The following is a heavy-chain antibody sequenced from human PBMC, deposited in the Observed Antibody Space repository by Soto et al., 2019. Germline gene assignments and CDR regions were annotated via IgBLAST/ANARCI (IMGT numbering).Heavy chain of an antibody. CDR3: GKDGAVSAYTSLDY. CDR1: GFTFDDYS. D-gene: IGHD5-12*01. J-gene: IGHJ4*02. Sequence: EVQLGESGGVVVQPGGSLRLSCAASGFTFDDYSMHWVRQSPGKGLEWVSLITWDGGSTYYADSVKGRFTISRDNSKNSLYLQMNSLTTEDTAFYYCGKDGAVSAYTSLDYWGQGALVTVSS. V-gene: IGHV3-43*01. CDR2: ITWDGGST.